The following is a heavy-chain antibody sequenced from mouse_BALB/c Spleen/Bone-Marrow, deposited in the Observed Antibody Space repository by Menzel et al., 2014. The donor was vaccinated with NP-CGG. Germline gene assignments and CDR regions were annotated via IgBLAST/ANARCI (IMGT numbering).Heavy chain of an antibody. J-gene: IGHJ4*01. CDR3: ARPDGSPYAMDY. Sequence: EAQGVESGGGLVQPGGSLKLSCAASGFDFSRYWMSWVRQAPGKGLKWIGEINPDSSTINYTPSLKDKFIISRDNAKNTLYLQMSKVRSEDTALYYCARPDGSPYAMDYWGQGTSVTVSS. CDR2: INPDSSTI. CDR1: GFDFSRYW. V-gene: IGHV4-1*02. D-gene: IGHD2-3*01.